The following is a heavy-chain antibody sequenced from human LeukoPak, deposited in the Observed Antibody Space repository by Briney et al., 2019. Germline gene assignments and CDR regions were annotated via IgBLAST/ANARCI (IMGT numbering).Heavy chain of an antibody. CDR3: ARNSEWLVVGYYYYYMDV. J-gene: IGHJ6*03. CDR1: GFTVSSNY. CDR2: IYSGGGT. V-gene: IGHV3-53*01. Sequence: GGSLRLSCAASGFTVSSNYMSWVRQAPGKGLEWVSVIYSGGGTYYADSVKGRFTISRDNAKNSLYLQMNSLRAEDTAVYYCARNSEWLVVGYYYYYMDVWGKGTTVTVSS. D-gene: IGHD6-19*01.